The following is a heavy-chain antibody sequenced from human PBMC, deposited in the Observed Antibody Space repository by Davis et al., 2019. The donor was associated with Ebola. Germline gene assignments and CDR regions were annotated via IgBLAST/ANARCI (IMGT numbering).Heavy chain of an antibody. D-gene: IGHD6-13*01. J-gene: IGHJ4*02. Sequence: PSETLSLTCTVSGGSISSSSYYWGWIRQPPGKGLEWIGSIYYSGSTYYNPSLKSRVTISVDTSKNQFSLKLSSVTAADTAVYYCAGGPAGTFDYWGQGTLVTVSS. CDR1: GGSISSSSYY. V-gene: IGHV4-39*07. CDR2: IYYSGST. CDR3: AGGPAGTFDY.